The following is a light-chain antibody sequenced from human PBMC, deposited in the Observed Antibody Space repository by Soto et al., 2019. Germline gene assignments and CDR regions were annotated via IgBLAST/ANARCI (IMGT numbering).Light chain of an antibody. CDR2: DVS. J-gene: IGLJ2*01. CDR3: SSYSSSSNVV. Sequence: QSALTQPASVSGSPGQSITISCTGTSSDVGGYNYVSWYQQYPGRAPKLMIYDVSNRPSGVSNRFSGSKSGNTASLTISGLRAEDEADYYCSSYSSSSNVVFGGGTKLTVL. V-gene: IGLV2-14*01. CDR1: SSDVGGYNY.